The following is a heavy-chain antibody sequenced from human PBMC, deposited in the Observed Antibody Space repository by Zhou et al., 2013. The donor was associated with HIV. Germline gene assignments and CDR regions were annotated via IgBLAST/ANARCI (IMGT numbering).Heavy chain of an antibody. V-gene: IGHV1-2*04. J-gene: IGHJ4*02. CDR2: VNPNIGAT. Sequence: QVQLVQSGAEVKKPGASVKVSCKASGYTFTGYYIHWVRQAPGQGLEWMGWVNPNIGATNYAQKFQGWVTMTRDTSISTAYMELSRLRSDDTAVYYCARVDIVATFDYWGQGTLVTVSS. D-gene: IGHD5-12*01. CDR3: ARVDIVATFDY. CDR1: GYTFTGYY.